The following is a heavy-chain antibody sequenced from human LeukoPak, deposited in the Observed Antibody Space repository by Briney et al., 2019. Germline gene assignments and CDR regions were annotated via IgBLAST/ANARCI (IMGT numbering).Heavy chain of an antibody. CDR1: GFTFSSYT. CDR3: ARSLRDAFDI. J-gene: IGHJ3*02. Sequence: SGGSLRLSCAASGFTFSSYTMNWVRQAPGKGLEWASSLSGTGRYIYYADLMKGRFTISRDNAKNSLYLQMNSLRAEDTAVYYCARSLRDAFDIWGQGTMVTVSS. V-gene: IGHV3-21*06. CDR2: LSGTGRYI.